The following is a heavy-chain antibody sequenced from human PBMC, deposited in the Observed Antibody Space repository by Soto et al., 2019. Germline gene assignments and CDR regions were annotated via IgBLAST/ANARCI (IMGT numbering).Heavy chain of an antibody. CDR2: IYWNDDK. Sequence: SGPTLVNPTQTLTLTCTFSGFSLGTSGVGVGWIRQPPGKALEWLALIYWNDDKRYSPSLKSRLTITKDTSKNQVVLTMTNMDPVDTATYYCAHSMDGWTTVQYFDYWGQGTLVTVSS. V-gene: IGHV2-5*01. CDR3: AHSMDGWTTVQYFDY. CDR1: GFSLGTSGVG. D-gene: IGHD6-19*01. J-gene: IGHJ4*02.